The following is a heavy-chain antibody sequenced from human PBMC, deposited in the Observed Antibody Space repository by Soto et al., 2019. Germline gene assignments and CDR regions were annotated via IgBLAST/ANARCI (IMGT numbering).Heavy chain of an antibody. D-gene: IGHD1-26*01. CDR1: GDNVSSNSAA. Sequence: SQTLSLTCGISGDNVSSNSAAWNWLRQFPSRGLESLGRTYYRSKWYNDYAVSVERRITINPDTSKSHFSLKLNFVTPEDTAVYFCARGEQYSGRIFHYWGQGTRVTVSS. V-gene: IGHV6-1*01. J-gene: IGHJ4*02. CDR2: TYYRSKWYN. CDR3: ARGEQYSGRIFHY.